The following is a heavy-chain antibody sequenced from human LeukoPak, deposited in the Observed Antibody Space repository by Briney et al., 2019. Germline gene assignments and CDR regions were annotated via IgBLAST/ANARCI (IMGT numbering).Heavy chain of an antibody. CDR2: IIPILGIA. V-gene: IGHV1-69*02. CDR1: GGTFSSYT. Sequence: SVKVSCKASGGTFSSYTISWVRQAPGQGLEWMGRIIPILGIANYAQKFQGGVTITADKSTSTAYMELSSLRYEDTAVYYCARGGDLKGELDYWGQGTLVTVSS. CDR3: ARGGDLKGELDY. D-gene: IGHD3-16*01. J-gene: IGHJ4*02.